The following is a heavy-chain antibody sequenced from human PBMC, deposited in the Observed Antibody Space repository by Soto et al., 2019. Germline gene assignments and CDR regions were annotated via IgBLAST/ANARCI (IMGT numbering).Heavy chain of an antibody. Sequence: KPSETLSLTCTVSGGTFSPNYWSWIRQPPGKGLEWIGYIYYSGSTYYNPSLKSRVTISVDTSKNQFSLKLSSVTAADTAVYYCAIGLRRSSWYNWFDPWGQGTLVTVSS. CDR3: AIGLRRSSWYNWFDP. CDR1: GGTFSPNY. CDR2: IYYSGST. D-gene: IGHD6-13*01. V-gene: IGHV4-59*08. J-gene: IGHJ5*02.